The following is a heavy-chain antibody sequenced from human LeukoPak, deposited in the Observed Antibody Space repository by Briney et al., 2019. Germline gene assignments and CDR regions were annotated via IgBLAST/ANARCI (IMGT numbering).Heavy chain of an antibody. D-gene: IGHD6-13*01. CDR3: ARDRRYSSSWYFDY. CDR2: INHSGST. J-gene: IGHJ4*02. Sequence: SETLSLTCAVYGGSFSGYYWSWIRQPPGKGLEWIGEINHSGSTNYNPSLKSRVTISVDTSKNQFSLKLSSVTAADTAVYYCARDRRYSSSWYFDYWGQGTLVPVSS. CDR1: GGSFSGYY. V-gene: IGHV4-34*01.